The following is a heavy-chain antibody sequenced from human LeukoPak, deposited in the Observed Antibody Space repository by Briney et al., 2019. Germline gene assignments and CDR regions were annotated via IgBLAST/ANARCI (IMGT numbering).Heavy chain of an antibody. D-gene: IGHD3-16*02. CDR1: GFTFSDYY. J-gene: IGHJ4*02. Sequence: GGSLRLSRAASGFTFSDYYMSWIRQAPGKGLEWVSYISSSGSTIYYADSVKGRFTISRDNAKNSLYLQMNSLRAEDTAVYYCARGGVSSLYDYVWGSYRPTFFDYWGQGTLVTVSS. CDR2: ISSSGSTI. CDR3: ARGGVSSLYDYVWGSYRPTFFDY. V-gene: IGHV3-11*01.